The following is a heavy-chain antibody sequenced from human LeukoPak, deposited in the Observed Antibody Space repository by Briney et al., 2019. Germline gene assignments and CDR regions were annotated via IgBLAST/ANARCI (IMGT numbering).Heavy chain of an antibody. Sequence: PGGSLRLSCGASGFTSSDYYMSWIRQAPGKGLEWVSYISSSSSYTNYADSVKGRFTISSDNAKNSLYLQMNSLRAEDTAVYYCARGSRYYDSSGRYDYWGQGTLVTVSS. V-gene: IGHV3-11*05. D-gene: IGHD3-22*01. J-gene: IGHJ4*02. CDR2: ISSSSSYT. CDR3: ARGSRYYDSSGRYDY. CDR1: GFTSSDYY.